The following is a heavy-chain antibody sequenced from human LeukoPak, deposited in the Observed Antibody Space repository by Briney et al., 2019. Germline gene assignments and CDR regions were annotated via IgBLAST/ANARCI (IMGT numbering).Heavy chain of an antibody. V-gene: IGHV3-74*01. CDR3: ARAPSEIGGYYPEYFRH. CDR2: IKSDGGT. CDR1: GFTFSRYW. J-gene: IGHJ1*01. D-gene: IGHD3-22*01. Sequence: GGSLRLSCAASGFTFSRYWMHWVRQAPGRGLVWVSRIKSDGGTNYADSVKGRFTISRDNAKNTVSLQMNSLRAEDTGVYYCARAPSEIGGYYPEYFRHWGQGTRVTVSS.